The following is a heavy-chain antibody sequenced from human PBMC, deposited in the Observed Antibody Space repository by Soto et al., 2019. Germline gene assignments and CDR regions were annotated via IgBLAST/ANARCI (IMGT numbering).Heavy chain of an antibody. CDR1: GYTFRSYA. J-gene: IGHJ6*02. Sequence: GASVKVSCKASGYTFRSYAIHWVRQAPGQRLEWMGWISAGNGNTKYSEKFQGRVTITRDTAASTAYMEVSSLRSEDTGVYYCARNYDSRYFYYYGMDVWGQGTTVTAP. CDR3: ARNYDSRYFYYYGMDV. CDR2: ISAGNGNT. V-gene: IGHV1-3*01. D-gene: IGHD5-12*01.